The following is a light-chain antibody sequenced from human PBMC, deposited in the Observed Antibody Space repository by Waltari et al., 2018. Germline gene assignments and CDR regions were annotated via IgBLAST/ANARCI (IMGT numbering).Light chain of an antibody. CDR1: SSDLGTYQY. Sequence: QSALTQPRPVSGSPGQSVTISCPGTSSDLGTYQYVSWYQQHPGKAPKLIIHDVTHRPSGVPDRFSGSKSGNTASLTISGLQAEDEAEYFCCSFAGSYTWVFGGGTELTVL. V-gene: IGLV2-11*01. CDR3: CSFAGSYTWV. J-gene: IGLJ3*02. CDR2: DVT.